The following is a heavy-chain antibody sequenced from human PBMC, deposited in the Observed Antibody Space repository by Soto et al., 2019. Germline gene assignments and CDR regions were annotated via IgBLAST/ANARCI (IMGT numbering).Heavy chain of an antibody. CDR2: IYYSGST. D-gene: IGHD1-26*01. CDR3: ASRVGATPPRS. J-gene: IGHJ4*02. V-gene: IGHV4-39*01. CDR1: GASISSSSYH. Sequence: QLRLQESGPGLVKPSETLSLTCAVSGASISSSSYHWGWIRQPPGKGLEWIATIYYSGSTYYNPSLKSRAAMSMDTSKNQFSLKLSSVTAADTAVYYCASRVGATPPRSWGQGTLVTVSS.